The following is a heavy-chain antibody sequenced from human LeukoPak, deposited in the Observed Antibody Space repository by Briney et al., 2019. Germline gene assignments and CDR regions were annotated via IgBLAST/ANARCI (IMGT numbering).Heavy chain of an antibody. V-gene: IGHV4-4*07. CDR3: AGRTGHNLLDH. D-gene: IGHD1-14*01. Sequence: PSETLSLTCAVSRGSIISYYWTWVRQSAGKGLEWIGRISNSGTTDYNPSLRSRVVMSVDTSKNQFSLTLMSVTAADTAVYYCAGRTGHNLLDHWGQGIQVTVSS. CDR2: ISNSGTT. CDR1: RGSIISYY. J-gene: IGHJ4*02.